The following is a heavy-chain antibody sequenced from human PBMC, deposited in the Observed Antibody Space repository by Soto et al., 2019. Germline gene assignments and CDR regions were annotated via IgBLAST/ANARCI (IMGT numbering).Heavy chain of an antibody. J-gene: IGHJ5*02. Sequence: QVQLVESGAEVKKPGASVKVSCKASGYTFTSYGISWVRQAPGHGLEWMGWISAYNGNTNYAQKLQGRVTMTTDTSTSTAYMELRSLRSDDTAVYYCARVVVAAALPNNNWFDPWGQGTLVTVSS. CDR1: GYTFTSYG. CDR2: ISAYNGNT. D-gene: IGHD2-15*01. V-gene: IGHV1-18*01. CDR3: ARVVVAAALPNNNWFDP.